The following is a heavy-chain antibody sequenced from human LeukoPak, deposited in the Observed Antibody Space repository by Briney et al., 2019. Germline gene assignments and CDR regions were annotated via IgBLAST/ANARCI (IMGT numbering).Heavy chain of an antibody. V-gene: IGHV3-23*01. Sequence: GGSLRLSCAASGFTFSSYAMSWVRQAPGKGLEWVSAISGSGGSTYYADSVKGRFTISRDNSKNTLYLQMNSLRAEDTAAYYCAKNYYGSGSPSGAFDIWGQGTMVTVSS. D-gene: IGHD3-10*01. CDR2: ISGSGGST. J-gene: IGHJ3*02. CDR1: GFTFSSYA. CDR3: AKNYYGSGSPSGAFDI.